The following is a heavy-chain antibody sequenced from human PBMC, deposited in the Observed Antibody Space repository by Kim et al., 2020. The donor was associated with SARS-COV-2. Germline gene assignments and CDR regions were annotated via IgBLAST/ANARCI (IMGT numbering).Heavy chain of an antibody. D-gene: IGHD3-22*01. J-gene: IGHJ4*02. Sequence: AGSLRLSCAASGFTFRTYWMHWVRQAPGKGLVWVSRTNGDGSTTNYADSVKGRFTISRDNAKNTLYLQLNSLRAEDTAIYYCARRYYDSRGYYYFDSWGQGTLVTVSS. CDR2: TNGDGSTT. CDR3: ARRYYDSRGYYYFDS. V-gene: IGHV3-74*01. CDR1: GFTFRTYW.